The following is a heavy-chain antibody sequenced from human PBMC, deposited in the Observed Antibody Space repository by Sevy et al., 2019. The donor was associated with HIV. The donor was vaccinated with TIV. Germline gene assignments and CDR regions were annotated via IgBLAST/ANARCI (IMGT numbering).Heavy chain of an antibody. CDR2: IYTSGST. Sequence: SETLSLTCTVSGGSISSYYWSWIRQPAGKGLEWIGRIYTSGSTNYNPSLKSRVTMSVDTSKNQFSLKLSSVTAADTAVYYCATYGLVRGYDAFDIWGQGTMVTVSS. CDR1: GGSISSYY. D-gene: IGHD3-10*01. V-gene: IGHV4-4*07. J-gene: IGHJ3*02. CDR3: ATYGLVRGYDAFDI.